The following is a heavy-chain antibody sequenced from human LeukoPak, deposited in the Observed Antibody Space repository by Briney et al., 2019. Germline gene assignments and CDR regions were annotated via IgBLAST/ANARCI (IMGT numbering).Heavy chain of an antibody. V-gene: IGHV5-51*01. J-gene: IGHJ4*02. CDR3: ARRPGSLDY. CDR1: GYTFTSNW. CDR2: IYPADSNT. Sequence: GESLQISCKGSGYTFTSNWIGWVRQMSGKGLEWVGIIYPADSNTRYSPSFQGQVTISADKSISTAYLHWSSLKASDTAMYYCARRPGSLDYWGQGTLVTVSS. D-gene: IGHD1-14*01.